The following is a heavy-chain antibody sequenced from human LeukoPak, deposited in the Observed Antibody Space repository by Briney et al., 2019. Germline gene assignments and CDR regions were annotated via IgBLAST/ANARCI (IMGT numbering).Heavy chain of an antibody. CDR1: GFTFSSYA. D-gene: IGHD3-10*01. CDR3: AKEGVRYYYGSGSYFYFDY. V-gene: IGHV3-23*01. Sequence: RSGGSLRLSCAASGFTFSSYAMSWVRQAPGKGLEWVSAISGSGGSTYYADSVKGRFTISRDNSKNTLYLQMNSLRAEDAAVYYCAKEGVRYYYGSGSYFYFDYWGQGTLVTVSS. CDR2: ISGSGGST. J-gene: IGHJ4*02.